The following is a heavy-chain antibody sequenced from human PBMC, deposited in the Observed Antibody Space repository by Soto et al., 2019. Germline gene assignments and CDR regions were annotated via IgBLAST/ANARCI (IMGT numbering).Heavy chain of an antibody. Sequence: ETLSLTCSVSGGSISGSYWSWIRQSPGKGLEWLGYVYYTGSTNYSPSLRSRVSISVDTSKNEFSLRLSSVTAADTAVYFCARSVAVPGAHIDYWGQGTKVTVSS. CDR3: ARSVAVPGAHIDY. V-gene: IGHV4-59*01. CDR2: VYYTGST. J-gene: IGHJ4*02. CDR1: GGSISGSY. D-gene: IGHD6-19*01.